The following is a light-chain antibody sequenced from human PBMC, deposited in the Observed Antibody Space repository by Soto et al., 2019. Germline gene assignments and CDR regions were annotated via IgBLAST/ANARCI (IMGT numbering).Light chain of an antibody. J-gene: IGKJ5*01. CDR3: QQYDNSPIT. Sequence: EIVLTQFPATLSLSPGDGATLSCRASQSVSSSFLAWYQQKPGQAPRLLIYGASSRATGIPDRFSGTGSETDFTLTISRLEPEDFAVYYCQQYDNSPITFGQGTRLEIK. CDR2: GAS. V-gene: IGKV3-20*01. CDR1: QSVSSSF.